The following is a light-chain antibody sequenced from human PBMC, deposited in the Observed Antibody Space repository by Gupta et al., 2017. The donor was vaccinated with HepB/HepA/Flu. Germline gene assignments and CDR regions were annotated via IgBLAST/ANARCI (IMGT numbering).Light chain of an antibody. V-gene: IGLV2-8*01. CDR2: EVN. CDR3: SSYAGSNNVV. J-gene: IGLJ3*02. CDR1: SSDVGGYNH. Sequence: SALPQPPSASGSPGPSVTISCTGTSSDVGGYNHVSWYQQHPGTAPTLMIFEVNQRPAGVPDRFSGSKSGNTASLTVSGLQADDEANYYCSSYAGSNNVVFGGGTKLTVL.